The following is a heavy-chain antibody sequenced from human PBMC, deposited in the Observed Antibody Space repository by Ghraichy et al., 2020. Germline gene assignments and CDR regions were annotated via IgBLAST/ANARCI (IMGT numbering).Heavy chain of an antibody. V-gene: IGHV4-59*08. J-gene: IGHJ6*02. Sequence: SETLSLTCTVSGDSISSYFWTWIRQPPGKGLEWIGYIYYTGVTNYHPSLKSRVTISVDSSKSQFSLKLSSVTAADTAVYYCARHDSKMFPPILSSYYYGMDVWGQGTTVIVSS. D-gene: IGHD3-10*02. CDR1: GDSISSYF. CDR3: ARHDSKMFPPILSSYYYGMDV. CDR2: IYYTGVT.